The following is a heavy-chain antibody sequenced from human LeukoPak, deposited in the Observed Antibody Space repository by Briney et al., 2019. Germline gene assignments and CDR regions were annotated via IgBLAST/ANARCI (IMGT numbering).Heavy chain of an antibody. V-gene: IGHV3-48*01. D-gene: IGHD6-13*01. CDR3: ARDGSSWDFDY. Sequence: GGSLRLSCAASGFTFSSYSMNWVRQAPGKGLEWVSYISSSSSTIYYADSVKGRFTISRDNAKNSLYLQMNSLRAEDTAVYYCARDGSSWDFDYWGQGTLVTASS. CDR1: GFTFSSYS. J-gene: IGHJ4*02. CDR2: ISSSSSTI.